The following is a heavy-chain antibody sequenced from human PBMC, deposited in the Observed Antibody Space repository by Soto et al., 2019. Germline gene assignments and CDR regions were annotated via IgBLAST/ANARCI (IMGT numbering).Heavy chain of an antibody. CDR3: AREDQLAAPYYSMDV. CDR2: ISYDGSNK. Sequence: GGSLRLSCAASGFTFSSYAMHWVRQAPGKGLEWVAVISYDGSNKYYADSVKGRFTISRDNSKNTLYLQMNSLRAEDTAVYYCAREDQLAAPYYSMDVWGQGTTVTVSS. J-gene: IGHJ6*02. CDR1: GFTFSSYA. D-gene: IGHD6-6*01. V-gene: IGHV3-30-3*01.